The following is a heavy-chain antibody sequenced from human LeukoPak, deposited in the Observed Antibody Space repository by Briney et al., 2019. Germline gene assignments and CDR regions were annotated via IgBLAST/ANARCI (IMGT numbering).Heavy chain of an antibody. CDR1: GFTLSSYS. J-gene: IGHJ4*02. CDR2: ISSSSSDI. V-gene: IGHV3-21*01. D-gene: IGHD3-3*01. CDR3: ARQIYDFWSPLPSDY. Sequence: GGSLRLSCAASGFTLSSYSMNWVRQAPGKGLEWVSSISSSSSDIKYADSLKGRFTISRDNAKNSLYLQMNSLRAEDTAVYYCARQIYDFWSPLPSDYWGQGTLVTVSS.